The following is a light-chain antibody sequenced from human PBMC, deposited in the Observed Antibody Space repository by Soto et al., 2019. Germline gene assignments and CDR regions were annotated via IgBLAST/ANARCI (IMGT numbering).Light chain of an antibody. J-gene: IGLJ1*01. CDR3: SSYTSSSTLYV. Sequence: QSALTQPASVSGSPVQSITISCTGTSSDVGGYNYVSWYQQHPGKAPKLMIYEVSNRPSGVSNRFSGSKCGNTASLTISGLQAEAEADYYCSSYTSSSTLYVFGTGTKVTVL. CDR1: SSDVGGYNY. V-gene: IGLV2-14*01. CDR2: EVS.